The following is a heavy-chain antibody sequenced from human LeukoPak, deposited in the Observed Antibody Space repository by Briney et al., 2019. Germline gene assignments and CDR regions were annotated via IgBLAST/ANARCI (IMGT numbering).Heavy chain of an antibody. Sequence: SETPSLTCAVYGGSFSGYYWSWIRQPPGKGLEWIGEINHSGSTNYNPSLKSRVTISVDTSKNQFSLKLSSVTAADTAVYYCARYPYDFWSARGDYFDYWGQGTLVTVSS. V-gene: IGHV4-34*01. CDR3: ARYPYDFWSARGDYFDY. J-gene: IGHJ4*02. D-gene: IGHD3-3*01. CDR2: INHSGST. CDR1: GGSFSGYY.